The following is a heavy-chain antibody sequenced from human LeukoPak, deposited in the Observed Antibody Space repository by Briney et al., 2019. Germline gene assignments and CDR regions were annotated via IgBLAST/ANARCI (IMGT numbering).Heavy chain of an antibody. V-gene: IGHV3-23*01. CDR1: GFTFSSYA. CDR3: ARDFQSDFPNWFDP. D-gene: IGHD3-3*01. Sequence: PGGSLRLSCAASGFTFSSYAMTWVRQAPGKGLEWVSAITGSGASTFYADSAKGRFIISRDNSKNTLHLQMNSLRAEDAAVYYCARDFQSDFPNWFDPWGQGALVTVSS. J-gene: IGHJ5*02. CDR2: ITGSGAST.